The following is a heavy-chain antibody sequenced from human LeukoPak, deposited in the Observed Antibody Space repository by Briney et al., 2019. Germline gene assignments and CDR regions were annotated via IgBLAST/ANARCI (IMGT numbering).Heavy chain of an antibody. D-gene: IGHD2-8*01. Sequence: GASVTVSCTASGYTFTHYPINWVRQAPGQGLEWMGRINTKTGNPTYARGFAGRFVFSLDTSVSTAYLQISSLKAEDTAVYYCASEAVWNWFDPWGQGTLVTVSS. CDR2: INTKTGNP. CDR3: ASEAVWNWFDP. CDR1: GYTFTHYP. J-gene: IGHJ5*02. V-gene: IGHV7-4-1*02.